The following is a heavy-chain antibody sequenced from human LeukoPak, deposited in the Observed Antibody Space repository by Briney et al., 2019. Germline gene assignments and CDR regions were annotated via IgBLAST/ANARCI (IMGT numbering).Heavy chain of an antibody. CDR2: INPNSGGT. CDR3: ARRDGYSSSWYGD. D-gene: IGHD6-13*01. J-gene: IGHJ4*02. V-gene: IGHV1-2*02. CDR1: GYTFTGYY. Sequence: ASVKVSCKASGYTFTGYYMHWVRQAPGQGLEWMGWINPNSGGTNYAQKFQGRVTMTRDTSISTAYMELSSLRSEDTAVYYCARRDGYSSSWYGDWGQGTLVTVSS.